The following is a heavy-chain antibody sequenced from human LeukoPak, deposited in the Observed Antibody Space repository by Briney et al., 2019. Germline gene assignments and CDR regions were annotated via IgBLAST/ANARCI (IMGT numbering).Heavy chain of an antibody. CDR1: GYTFTSYD. Sequence: ASVKVSCKASGYTFTSYDINWVRQATGQGLEWMGWMNPNSGNTGYAQKFQGRVTMTRNTSISTAYMELSSLRSEDTAVYYCVRAGGSGSLPLFLRYGMDVWGQGTTVTVSS. CDR3: VRAGGSGSLPLFLRYGMDV. V-gene: IGHV1-8*01. D-gene: IGHD3-10*01. CDR2: MNPNSGNT. J-gene: IGHJ6*02.